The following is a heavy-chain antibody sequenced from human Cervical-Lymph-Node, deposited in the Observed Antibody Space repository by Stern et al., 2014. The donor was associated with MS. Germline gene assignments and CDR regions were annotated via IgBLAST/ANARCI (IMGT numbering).Heavy chain of an antibody. CDR1: GGSISSYY. Sequence: QVQLQESGPGLVKPSETLSLTCIVSGGSISSYYWSWIRQPPGKGLEWIDHIYFSGSTDYNPSLQSRVTMSADISKNQISLRLSSVTAADTAVYYCARAPYDFTNWYGMDVWGQGTTVTVSS. J-gene: IGHJ6*02. CDR3: ARAPYDFTNWYGMDV. CDR2: IYFSGST. D-gene: IGHD1-1*01. V-gene: IGHV4-59*01.